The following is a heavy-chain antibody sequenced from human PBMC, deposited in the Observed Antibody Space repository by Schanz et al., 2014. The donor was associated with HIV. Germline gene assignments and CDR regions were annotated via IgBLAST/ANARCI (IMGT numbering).Heavy chain of an antibody. J-gene: IGHJ6*02. CDR1: GFTFDNYG. Sequence: VQLVESGGGVVQPGRSLRLSCVASGFTFDNYGMHWVRQAPGKGLEWVAVMSYDGIRKNYADSVKGRFTISRDNSKNTLNLQMKSLRAEDTAVYYCAKDRNYYDSKYRGKGNYYYYYGMDVWGQGTTVTVSS. D-gene: IGHD3-22*01. CDR2: MSYDGIRK. CDR3: AKDRNYYDSKYRGKGNYYYYYGMDV. V-gene: IGHV3-30*18.